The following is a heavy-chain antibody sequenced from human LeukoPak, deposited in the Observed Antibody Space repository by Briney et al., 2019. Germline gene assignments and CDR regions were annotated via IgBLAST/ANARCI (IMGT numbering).Heavy chain of an antibody. J-gene: IGHJ5*02. D-gene: IGHD4-17*01. CDR2: MNPNSGNT. CDR1: GYTFTSYD. Sequence: ASVTVSCKASGYTFTSYDINWVRQAPGQGLEWMGWMNPNSGNTGCAQKFQGRVTMTRNTSISTAYMELSSLRSEDTAVYYCARGLMTTVTTCAFDPWGQGTLVTVSS. V-gene: IGHV1-8*01. CDR3: ARGLMTTVTTCAFDP.